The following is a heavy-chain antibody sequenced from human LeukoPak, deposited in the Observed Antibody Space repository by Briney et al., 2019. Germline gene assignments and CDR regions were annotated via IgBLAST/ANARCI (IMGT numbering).Heavy chain of an antibody. V-gene: IGHV3-7*01. D-gene: IGHD3-3*01. CDR2: IKQDGSEK. CDR1: GFTFSSYW. CDR3: ARGGSPSTKFWSGHLGNYYYMDV. Sequence: PGGSLRLSCAASGFTFSSYWMSWVRQAPGKGLEWVANIKQDGSEKYYVDSVKGRFTISRGNAKNSLYLQMNSLRAEDTAVYYCARGGSPSTKFWSGHLGNYYYMDVWGKGTTVTVSS. J-gene: IGHJ6*03.